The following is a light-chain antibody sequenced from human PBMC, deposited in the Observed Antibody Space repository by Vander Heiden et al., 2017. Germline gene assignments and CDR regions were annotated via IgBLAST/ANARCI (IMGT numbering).Light chain of an antibody. V-gene: IGLV3-25*03. J-gene: IGLJ1*01. CDR1: ALPKQY. CDR2: KDN. CDR3: QSADSSGTYLYV. Sequence: SYELTQPPSVSVSPGQTARSTCSGDALPKQYAYWYQQKPGQAPVLVIYKDNERPSGIPERFSGASSGTTVTLTISGVQAEDEADYYCQSADSSGTYLYVFGTGTKVTVL.